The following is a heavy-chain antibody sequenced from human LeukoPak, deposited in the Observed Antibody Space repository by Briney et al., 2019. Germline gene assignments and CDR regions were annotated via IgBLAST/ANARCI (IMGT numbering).Heavy chain of an antibody. Sequence: ASVKVSCKASGGTFSSYAISWVRQAPGQGLEWMGGIIPIFGTANYAQKFQGRVTLARDTSASTAHMELSSLRSEDTAVYYCARDDTLVRGVIAGYCDYWGQGTLVTVSS. J-gene: IGHJ4*02. CDR2: IIPIFGTA. CDR3: ARDDTLVRGVIAGYCDY. D-gene: IGHD3-10*01. CDR1: GGTFSSYA. V-gene: IGHV1-69*05.